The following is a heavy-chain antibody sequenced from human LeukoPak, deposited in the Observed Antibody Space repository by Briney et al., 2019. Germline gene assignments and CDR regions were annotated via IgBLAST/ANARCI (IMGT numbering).Heavy chain of an antibody. CDR3: ARGDIVVVPAASRYYYMDV. V-gene: IGHV1-69*05. CDR2: IIPIFGTA. J-gene: IGHJ6*03. Sequence: ASVKVSCKASGGTFSSYAISWVRQAPGQGLEWMGGIIPIFGTANYAQKFQGRVTITTDESTSTAYMELSSLRSEDTAVYYCARGDIVVVPAASRYYYMDVWGKGTTVTVSS. CDR1: GGTFSSYA. D-gene: IGHD2-2*01.